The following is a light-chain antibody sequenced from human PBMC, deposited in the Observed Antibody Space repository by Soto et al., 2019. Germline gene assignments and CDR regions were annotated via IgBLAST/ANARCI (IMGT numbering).Light chain of an antibody. CDR2: WAS. CDR1: QSVLSSSNNKNF. CDR3: QQYYAAPLT. J-gene: IGKJ4*01. V-gene: IGKV4-1*01. Sequence: DFVMTQSQDSLAVSLGERATINCKASQSVLSSSNNKNFLAWFQQRPGQPPKLLIYWASTRESGVPDRFSGSGSGTDFTLAIRSLEAEDVAVYYCQQYYAAPLTFGGGTKVEIK.